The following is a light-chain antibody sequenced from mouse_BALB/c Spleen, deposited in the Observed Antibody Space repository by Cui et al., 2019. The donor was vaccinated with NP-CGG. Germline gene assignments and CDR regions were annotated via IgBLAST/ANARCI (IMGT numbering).Light chain of an antibody. CDR2: GTN. Sequence: HAVVTQESAPTTSPGETVTLTCRSSTGAVTTSNYANWVQEKPDHLFTGLIGGTNNRAPGVPARFSGSLIGDKAALTITGAQTEDEAIYFCALWYSNHWVFGGGTTLTVL. J-gene: IGLJ1*01. V-gene: IGLV1*01. CDR1: TGAVTTSNY. CDR3: ALWYSNHWV.